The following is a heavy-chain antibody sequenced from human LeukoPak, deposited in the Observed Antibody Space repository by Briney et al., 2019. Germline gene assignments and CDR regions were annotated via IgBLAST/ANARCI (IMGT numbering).Heavy chain of an antibody. CDR2: INSDGSST. D-gene: IGHD3-10*01. CDR3: AKDFGAFDI. CDR1: GFTFSSYW. J-gene: IGHJ3*02. Sequence: GGSLRLSCAASGFTFSSYWMHWVRQAPGKGLVRVSRINSDGSSTSYADSVKGRFTISRDNAKDTLYLQMNSLRAEDTAVYYCAKDFGAFDIWGQGTMVTVSS. V-gene: IGHV3-74*01.